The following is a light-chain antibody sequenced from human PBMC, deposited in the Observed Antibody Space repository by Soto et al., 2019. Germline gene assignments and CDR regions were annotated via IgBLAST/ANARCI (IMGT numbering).Light chain of an antibody. CDR2: DES. V-gene: IGKV3-11*01. CDR3: QPRSGFT. CDR1: QSFNSY. Sequence: DIVLTQSPATLSLSPGERATLSCRASQSFNSYLAWYQQKPGQAPRLLIHDESQSASGVTARFSGSGSGTAFTLTISSLEPEYSSVYYGQPRSGFTFGPGTNVDIK. J-gene: IGKJ3*01.